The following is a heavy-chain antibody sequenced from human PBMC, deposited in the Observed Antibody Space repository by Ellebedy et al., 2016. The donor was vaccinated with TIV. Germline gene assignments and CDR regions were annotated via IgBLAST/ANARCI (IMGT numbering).Heavy chain of an antibody. Sequence: ASVKVSCXASGYTFTSYYMHWVRQAPGQGLEWMGIINPSGGSTSYAQKFQGRVTMTRDTSTSTVYMELSSLRSEDTAVYYCARSYGDSRQEYYYYGMDVWGQGTTVTVSS. CDR1: GYTFTSYY. V-gene: IGHV1-46*01. CDR3: ARSYGDSRQEYYYYGMDV. D-gene: IGHD4-17*01. CDR2: INPSGGST. J-gene: IGHJ6*02.